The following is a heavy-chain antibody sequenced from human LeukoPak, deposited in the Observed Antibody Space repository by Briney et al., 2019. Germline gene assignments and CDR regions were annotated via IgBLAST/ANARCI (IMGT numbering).Heavy chain of an antibody. D-gene: IGHD3-22*01. CDR3: AKDLGYYYDSSGYYYYYYYYMDV. V-gene: IGHV3-23*01. CDR2: ISGSGGST. J-gene: IGHJ6*03. CDR1: GYTFTNYG. Sequence: ASVKVSCKASGYTFTNYGMSWVRQAPGKGLEWVSAISGSGGSTYYADSVKGRFTIFRDNSKNTLYLQMNSLRAEDTAVYYCAKDLGYYYDSSGYYYYYYYYMDVWGKGTTVTVSS.